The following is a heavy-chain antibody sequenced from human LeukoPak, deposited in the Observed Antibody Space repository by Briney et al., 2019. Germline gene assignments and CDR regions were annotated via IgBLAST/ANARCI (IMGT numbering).Heavy chain of an antibody. V-gene: IGHV1-69*05. CDR2: IIPIFGTA. CDR3: ASDRYYDSSGYYLVFGAFDI. Sequence: ASVKVSCKASGGTFSSYAISWVRQAPGQGLEWMGRIIPIFGTANYAQKFQGRATITTDESTSTAYMELSSLRSEDTAVYYCASDRYYDSSGYYLVFGAFDIWGQGTMVTVSS. D-gene: IGHD3-22*01. CDR1: GGTFSSYA. J-gene: IGHJ3*02.